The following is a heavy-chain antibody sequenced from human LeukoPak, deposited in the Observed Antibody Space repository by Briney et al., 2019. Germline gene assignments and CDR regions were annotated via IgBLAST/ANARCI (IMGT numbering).Heavy chain of an antibody. D-gene: IGHD6-19*01. J-gene: IGHJ4*02. CDR2: INSDGSST. CDR1: GFTFSSYW. Sequence: GGSLRLSCAASGFTFSSYWMHWVRQAPGKGLVWVSRINSDGSSTSYADSVKGRFTISRDNAKNTLYLQMNSLRAEDTAVYYCARVSGSGWYGYYFDYWGQGTLVTVSS. CDR3: ARVSGSGWYGYYFDY. V-gene: IGHV3-74*01.